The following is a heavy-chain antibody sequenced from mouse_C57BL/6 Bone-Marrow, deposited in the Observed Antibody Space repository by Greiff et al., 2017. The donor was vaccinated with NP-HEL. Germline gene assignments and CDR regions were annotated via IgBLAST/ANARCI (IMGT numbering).Heavy chain of an antibody. V-gene: IGHV5-17*01. Sequence: EVQLVESGGGLVKPGGSLKLSCAASGFTFSDYGMHWVRQAPEKGLEWVAYISSGSSTNYYADTVKGRFTISRDNAENTLFLQKTSLRSEDTAMYYCARRGADDDGSSTFDYWGQGTTLTVSS. CDR2: ISSGSSTN. D-gene: IGHD1-1*01. CDR1: GFTFSDYG. CDR3: ARRGADDDGSSTFDY. J-gene: IGHJ2*01.